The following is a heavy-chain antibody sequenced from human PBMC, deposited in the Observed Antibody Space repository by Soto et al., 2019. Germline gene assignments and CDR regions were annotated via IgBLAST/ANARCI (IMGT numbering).Heavy chain of an antibody. J-gene: IGHJ4*02. CDR2: ISTNGGST. Sequence: GGSLRLSCSASGFTFSSYAMHWVRQAPGKGLEYVSSISTNGGSTHYADSVKGRFTISRDNSKNTQYLQMSSLRADATAVYYCVKGEYYYDSSGYYPFDYWGQGTLVTVSS. D-gene: IGHD3-22*01. CDR3: VKGEYYYDSSGYYPFDY. V-gene: IGHV3-64D*06. CDR1: GFTFSSYA.